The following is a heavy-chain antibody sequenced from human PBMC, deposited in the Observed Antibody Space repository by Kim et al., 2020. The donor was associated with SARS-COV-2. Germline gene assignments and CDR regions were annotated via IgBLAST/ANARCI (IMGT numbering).Heavy chain of an antibody. J-gene: IGHJ1*01. CDR3: AREIRWLVGYFQH. D-gene: IGHD6-19*01. Sequence: SQKFQGRVTITRDTSASTAYMELSSLRSEDTAVYYCAREIRWLVGYFQHWGQGTLVTVSS. V-gene: IGHV1-3*01.